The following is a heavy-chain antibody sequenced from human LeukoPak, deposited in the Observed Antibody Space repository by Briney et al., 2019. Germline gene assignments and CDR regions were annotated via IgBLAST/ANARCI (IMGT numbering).Heavy chain of an antibody. CDR3: AKGESNTGTPFDY. CDR2: ISYDGSNK. V-gene: IGHV3-30-3*01. CDR1: GFTFSSYA. Sequence: PGGSLRLSCAASGFTFSSYAMHWVRQAPGKGLEWVAVISYDGSNKYYADSVKGRFTISRDNSKNTLYLQMNSLRAEDTAVYYCAKGESNTGTPFDYWGQGTLVTVSS. D-gene: IGHD4-17*01. J-gene: IGHJ4*02.